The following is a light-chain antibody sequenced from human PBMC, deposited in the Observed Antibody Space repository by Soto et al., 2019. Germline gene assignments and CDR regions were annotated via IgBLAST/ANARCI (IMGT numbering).Light chain of an antibody. CDR3: QQGDSFPFT. V-gene: IGKV1-12*01. CDR2: AAS. Sequence: DIQMTQSPSSVSASVGDRVTITCRASQDISSWVAWYQQKPGKAPKLLISAASSLQSGVPRRFSGSVSGTDFTLVISSLQAEDCASYFCQQGDSFPFTFGGGTKVEIK. J-gene: IGKJ4*01. CDR1: QDISSW.